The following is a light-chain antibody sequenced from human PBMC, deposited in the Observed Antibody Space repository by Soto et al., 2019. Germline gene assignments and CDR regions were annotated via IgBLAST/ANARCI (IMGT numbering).Light chain of an antibody. CDR3: SSYTTSSTV. J-gene: IGLJ1*01. CDR1: SSDGDDYKD. V-gene: IGLV2-14*01. Sequence: QSALTQPASVSGSPGQSITISCTGTSSDGDDYKDVSWYQQHPGKAPKLMIYEVKYRPSGVSDRFSGSKSGNTASLTISGLEDEDEADYYCSSYTTSSTVFGTGTKVTVL. CDR2: EVK.